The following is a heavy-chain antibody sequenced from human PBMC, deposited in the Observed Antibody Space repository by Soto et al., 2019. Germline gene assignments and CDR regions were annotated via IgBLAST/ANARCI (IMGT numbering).Heavy chain of an antibody. CDR1: GFTFSSYA. CDR3: ASDQNYYGSGSYYNY. D-gene: IGHD3-10*01. Sequence: GSLILSCAASGFTFSSYAMHWVRQAPGKGLEWVAVISYDGSNKYYADSVKGRFTISRDNSKNTLYLQMNSLRAEDTAVYYCASDQNYYGSGSYYNYWGQGTLVTVSS. CDR2: ISYDGSNK. J-gene: IGHJ4*02. V-gene: IGHV3-30*04.